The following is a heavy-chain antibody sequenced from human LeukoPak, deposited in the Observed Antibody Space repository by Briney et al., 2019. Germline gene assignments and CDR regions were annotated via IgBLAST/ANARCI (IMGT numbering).Heavy chain of an antibody. J-gene: IGHJ4*02. D-gene: IGHD4-17*01. CDR1: GGSISSYY. Sequence: PSETLSLTCTVSGGSISSYYWSWIRQPPGKGLEWIGYIYYSGSTNYNPSLKSRVTMSVDTSKNQFSLRLSSVTAADTAVYYCARSYRDYVNFYYWGQGTLVNVSS. CDR2: IYYSGST. CDR3: ARSYRDYVNFYY. V-gene: IGHV4-59*01.